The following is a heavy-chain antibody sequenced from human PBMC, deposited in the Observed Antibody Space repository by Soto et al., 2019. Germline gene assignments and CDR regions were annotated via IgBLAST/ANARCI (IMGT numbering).Heavy chain of an antibody. CDR1: GFTFSDYY. Sequence: GGSLRLSCAASGFTFSDYYMSWIRQAPGKGLEWVSYISSSGSTIYYADSVKGRFTISRDNAKNSLYLQMNSLRAEDTAVYYCARARSLAVGLYYYYYMDVWGKGITVTVSS. CDR3: ARARSLAVGLYYYYYMDV. D-gene: IGHD6-6*01. J-gene: IGHJ6*03. CDR2: ISSSGSTI. V-gene: IGHV3-11*01.